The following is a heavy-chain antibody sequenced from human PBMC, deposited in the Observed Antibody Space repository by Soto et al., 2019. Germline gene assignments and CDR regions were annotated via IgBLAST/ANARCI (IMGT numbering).Heavy chain of an antibody. CDR2: IDAGNGDT. CDR3: ARRGRVAYCTADCLHALDV. D-gene: IGHD2-8*02. Sequence: QVQLVQSGAELKRPGASVRLSCKASGYIFTSFTLHWVRQAPGQRPEWMGWIDAGNGDTKSSLKFQGRVYFTSDTLATTADMVLSHLTSEDTAMYYCARRGRVAYCTADCLHALDVWGQGTIVTVSA. V-gene: IGHV1-3*01. CDR1: GYIFTSFT. J-gene: IGHJ3*01.